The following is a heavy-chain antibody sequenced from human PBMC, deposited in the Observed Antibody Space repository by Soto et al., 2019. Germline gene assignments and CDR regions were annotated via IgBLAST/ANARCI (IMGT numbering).Heavy chain of an antibody. CDR3: ARDDLYYRFDH. Sequence: SETLSLTCTVSGGSISSGGYYWIWIRQHPGKGLEWIGYIYYSGSTYYNPSLKSRVTISVDTSKKQFSLKLSSVTAADTAVYYCARDDLYYRFDHWGQGTLVTVS. CDR1: GGSISSGGYY. J-gene: IGHJ4*02. D-gene: IGHD3-10*01. V-gene: IGHV4-31*03. CDR2: IYYSGST.